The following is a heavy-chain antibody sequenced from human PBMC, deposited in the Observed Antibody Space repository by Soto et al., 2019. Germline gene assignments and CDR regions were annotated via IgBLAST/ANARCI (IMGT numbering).Heavy chain of an antibody. V-gene: IGHV3-15*01. Sequence: GGSLRLSCVVSGFTLNKAWMSWVRQAPGKGLEWVGRIKSESSGGTTDYAAPVRGRFSISRDDSRNTLNLQMNSLKTEDTAVYYCTSRGVTVGDPLTYGMDVWGQGTSVTVSS. CDR3: TSRGVTVGDPLTYGMDV. D-gene: IGHD3-10*01. CDR1: GFTLNKAW. CDR2: IKSESSGGTT. J-gene: IGHJ6*02.